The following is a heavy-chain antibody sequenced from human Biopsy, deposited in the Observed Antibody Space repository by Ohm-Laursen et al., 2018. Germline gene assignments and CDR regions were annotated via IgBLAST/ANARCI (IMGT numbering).Heavy chain of an antibody. CDR3: ARHPTGFWFDP. J-gene: IGHJ5*02. Sequence: SETLSLTCTVSGDSISTSTTYYWAWLRQPPWKALEWIGSIYNSGTTFYNPSLKSRFAISVDTSTNQFSLKVSSVTAADSALYYCARHPTGFWFDPWGHGTLVTVSS. CDR2: IYNSGTT. V-gene: IGHV4-39*01. CDR1: GDSISTSTTYY.